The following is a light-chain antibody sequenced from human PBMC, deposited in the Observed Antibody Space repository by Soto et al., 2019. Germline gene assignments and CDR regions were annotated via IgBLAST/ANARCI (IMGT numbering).Light chain of an antibody. V-gene: IGKV3-15*01. CDR3: QQCHTWPIT. Sequence: IGLTQSSASVSVSPGARTTLSCRASQSVGSNLAWYQQKPGQAPRLLISGASNRATGIPARFSGSGSGTEFTLTISSLQSEDCAVYYCQQCHTWPITFCQGT. CDR1: QSVGSN. CDR2: GAS. J-gene: IGKJ5*01.